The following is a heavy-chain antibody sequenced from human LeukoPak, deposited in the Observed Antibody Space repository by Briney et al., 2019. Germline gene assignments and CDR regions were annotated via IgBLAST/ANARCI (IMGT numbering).Heavy chain of an antibody. V-gene: IGHV1-18*01. Sequence: GASVKVSCKASGYTFTSYGISWVRQAPGQGLEWMGWISAYNGNTNYAQKLQGRVTMTEDTSTDTAYMELSSLRSEDTAVYYCAREIVGAIKSYFDYWGQGTLVTASS. CDR3: AREIVGAIKSYFDY. CDR2: ISAYNGNT. CDR1: GYTFTSYG. D-gene: IGHD1-26*01. J-gene: IGHJ4*02.